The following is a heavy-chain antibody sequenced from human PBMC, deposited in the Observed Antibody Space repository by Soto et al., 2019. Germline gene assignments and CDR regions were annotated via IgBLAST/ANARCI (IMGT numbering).Heavy chain of an antibody. CDR2: ISWNSGSI. CDR1: GFTFDDYA. CDR3: AKAPSVRFLAWPHFDY. J-gene: IGHJ4*02. Sequence: GGSLRLSCAASGFTFDDYAMHWVWQAPGKGLEWVSGISWNSGSIGYADSVKGRFTISRDNAKNSLYLQMNSLRAEDTALYYCAKAPSVRFLAWPHFDYWGQGTLVTVSS. D-gene: IGHD3-3*01. V-gene: IGHV3-9*01.